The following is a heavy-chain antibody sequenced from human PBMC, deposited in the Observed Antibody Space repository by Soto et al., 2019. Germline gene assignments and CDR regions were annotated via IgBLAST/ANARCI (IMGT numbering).Heavy chain of an antibody. V-gene: IGHV3-30-3*01. D-gene: IGHD3-22*01. J-gene: IGHJ1*01. CDR1: GFTFSSYA. CDR2: ISYDGSNK. Sequence: QPGGSLRLSCAASGFTFSSYAMHWVRQAPGKGLEWVAVISYDGSNKYYADSVKGRFTISRDNSKNTLYLQMNSLRAEDTAVYYCASHDSSGYYVAPEYFQHWGQGTLVTVSS. CDR3: ASHDSSGYYVAPEYFQH.